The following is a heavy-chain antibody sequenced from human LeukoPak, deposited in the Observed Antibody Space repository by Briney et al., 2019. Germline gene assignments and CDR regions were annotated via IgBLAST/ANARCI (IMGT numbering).Heavy chain of an antibody. V-gene: IGHV4-61*02. CDR3: ARIGACSSTSCYGYYYYGMDV. CDR1: GGSISSGSYY. Sequence: SQTLSLTCTVSGGSISSGSYYWSWIRQPAGKGLEWIGRIYTSGSTNYNPPLKSRVTISVDTSKNQFSLKLSSVTAADTAVYYCARIGACSSTSCYGYYYYGMDVWGQGTTVTVSS. CDR2: IYTSGST. D-gene: IGHD2-2*01. J-gene: IGHJ6*02.